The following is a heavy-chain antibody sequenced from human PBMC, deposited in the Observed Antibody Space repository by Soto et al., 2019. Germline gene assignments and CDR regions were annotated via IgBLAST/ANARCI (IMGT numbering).Heavy chain of an antibody. CDR2: INSDGAIT. Sequence: EVQLVESGGALIQPAGSLRISCAASGFTFSAYWMFWVRQAPGKGLVWLSRINSDGAITDYADSVRGRFTISRDNAENTLYPHLNSLRAEDTAVYYCAREYYGSGIWGQGTLVTVS. CDR3: AREYYGSGI. CDR1: GFTFSAYW. J-gene: IGHJ4*02. D-gene: IGHD3-10*01. V-gene: IGHV3-74*01.